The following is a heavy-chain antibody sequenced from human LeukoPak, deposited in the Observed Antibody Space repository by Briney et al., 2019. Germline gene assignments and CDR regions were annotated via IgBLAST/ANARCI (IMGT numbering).Heavy chain of an antibody. CDR2: IYYSGTT. CDR3: GRHGGAAAAIDY. V-gene: IGHV4-39*01. J-gene: IGHJ4*02. D-gene: IGHD6-13*01. CDR1: GGLVSSRSYF. Sequence: SETLSLTCTVSGGLVSSRSYFWGWIRQPPGKGLEWIGSIYYSGTTYYNPSLKRRITISVDTSKNQFSLKLNSVTAADTAVYYCGRHGGAAAAIDYWGQGTLVTVSS.